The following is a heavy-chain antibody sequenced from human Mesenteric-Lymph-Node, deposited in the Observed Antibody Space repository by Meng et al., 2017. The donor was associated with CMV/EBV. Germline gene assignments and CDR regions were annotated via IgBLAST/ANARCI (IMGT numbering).Heavy chain of an antibody. Sequence: SGFTFSSYAMSWVRHAPGKGLEWVSAISGSGSSTYYADSVKGRFTISRDNSKNTLYLQMNSLRAEDTAVYYCAKGVERGYNYNRFDPWGLGTLVTVSS. CDR3: AKGVERGYNYNRFDP. D-gene: IGHD5-18*01. CDR2: ISGSGSST. J-gene: IGHJ5*02. CDR1: GFTFSSYA. V-gene: IGHV3-23*01.